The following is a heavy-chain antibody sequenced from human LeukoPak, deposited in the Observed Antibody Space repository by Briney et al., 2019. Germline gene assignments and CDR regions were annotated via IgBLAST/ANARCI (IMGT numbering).Heavy chain of an antibody. J-gene: IGHJ5*02. CDR1: GFTFSSYA. V-gene: IGHV3-33*08. CDR2: IWYDGSNK. CDR3: ARERSDIVVVPAVNWFDP. Sequence: GGSLRLSCAASGFTFSSYAMSWVRQAPGKGLEWVAVIWYDGSNKYYADSVKGRFTISRDNSKNTLYLQMNSLRAEDTAVYYCARERSDIVVVPAVNWFDPWGQGTLVTVSS. D-gene: IGHD2-2*01.